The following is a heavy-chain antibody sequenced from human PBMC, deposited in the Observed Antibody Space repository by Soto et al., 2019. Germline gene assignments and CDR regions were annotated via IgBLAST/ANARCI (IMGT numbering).Heavy chain of an antibody. Sequence: SETLSLTCTVSGGSVSSGSYYWSWIRQPPGKGLEWIGYIYYSGSTNYNPSLKSRVTISVDTSKNQFSLKLSSVTAAETAVYYCARGVGGSYFDYWGQGTLVTVSS. V-gene: IGHV4-61*01. J-gene: IGHJ4*02. CDR3: ARGVGGSYFDY. D-gene: IGHD1-26*01. CDR2: IYYSGST. CDR1: GGSVSSGSYY.